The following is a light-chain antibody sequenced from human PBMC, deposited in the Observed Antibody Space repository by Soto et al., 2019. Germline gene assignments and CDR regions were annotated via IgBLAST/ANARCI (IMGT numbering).Light chain of an antibody. V-gene: IGLV2-14*01. J-gene: IGLJ1*01. Sequence: SVLTQPASVSGSPGQPITISCTGTSSDVGGYNYVSWYQQHPGKAPKLMIYEVINRPSGVSNRFSGSKSGNTASLTISGLQAEDEADYYCSSYTSSSTSVFGTGTKVTVL. CDR1: SSDVGGYNY. CDR3: SSYTSSSTSV. CDR2: EVI.